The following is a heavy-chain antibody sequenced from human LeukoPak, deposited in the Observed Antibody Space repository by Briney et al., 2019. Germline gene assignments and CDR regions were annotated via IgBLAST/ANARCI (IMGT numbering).Heavy chain of an antibody. CDR3: ARDGYYDFWSGYLPPYYYYYYYMDV. CDR1: GFTFRSYS. Sequence: GGSLRLSCAASGFTFRSYSMNWVRQAPGKGLEWVSSISSSSSYIYYADSVKGRFTISRDNAKNSLYLQMNSLRAEDTAVYYCARDGYYDFWSGYLPPYYYYYYYMDVWGKGTMVTVSS. D-gene: IGHD3-3*01. CDR2: ISSSSSYI. J-gene: IGHJ6*03. V-gene: IGHV3-21*01.